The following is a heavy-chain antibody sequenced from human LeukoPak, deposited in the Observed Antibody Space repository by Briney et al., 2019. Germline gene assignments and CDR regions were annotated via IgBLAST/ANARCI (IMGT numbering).Heavy chain of an antibody. V-gene: IGHV1-8*01. CDR2: MNPNSGNT. CDR3: AIMVQGVIINFDY. CDR1: GYTFTSYD. D-gene: IGHD3-10*01. Sequence: ASVKVSCKASGYTFTSYDINWVRQATGQGLEWMGWMNPNSGNTGYAQKFQGRVTMTRNTSISTAYMELSSLRSEDTAVYYCAIMVQGVIINFDYWGQGTLVTVSS. J-gene: IGHJ4*02.